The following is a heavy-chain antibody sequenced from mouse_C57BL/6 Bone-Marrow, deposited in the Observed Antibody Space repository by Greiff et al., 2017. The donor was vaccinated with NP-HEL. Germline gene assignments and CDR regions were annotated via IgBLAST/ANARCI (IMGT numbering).Heavy chain of an antibody. CDR2: INPNNGGT. V-gene: IGHV1-18*01. CDR1: GYTFTDYN. J-gene: IGHJ4*01. Sequence: VQLKESGPELVKPGASVKIPCKASGYTFTDYNMDWVKQSHGKSLEWIGDINPNNGGTIYNQKFKGKATLTVDKSSSTAYMELRSLTSEDTAVYYCARGGPLPYYAMDYWGQGTSVTVSS. CDR3: ARGGPLPYYAMDY.